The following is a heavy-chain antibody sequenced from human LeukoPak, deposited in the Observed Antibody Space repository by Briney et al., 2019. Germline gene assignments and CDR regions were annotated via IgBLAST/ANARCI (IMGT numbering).Heavy chain of an antibody. J-gene: IGHJ2*01. CDR3: ARAAYSSTWYSRYFDL. CDR2: ISSSGSTI. Sequence: GGSLRLSCSASGFTFSDYNMRWIRQAPGKGLEWVSYISSSGSTIYYADSVKGRFTISRDNAKNSLYLQMNSLRAGDTAVYYCARAAYSSTWYSRYFDLWGRGTLVTVSS. CDR1: GFTFSDYN. V-gene: IGHV3-11*04. D-gene: IGHD6-13*01.